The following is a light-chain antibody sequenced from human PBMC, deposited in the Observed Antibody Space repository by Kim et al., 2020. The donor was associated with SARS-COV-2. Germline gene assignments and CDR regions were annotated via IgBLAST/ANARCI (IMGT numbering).Light chain of an antibody. V-gene: IGKV1-5*03. CDR3: QQYSDYPWT. CDR2: KAS. CDR1: QGITYW. J-gene: IGKJ1*01. Sequence: DIQMTQSPSTLSASVGERVTITCRASQGITYWLAWYQQKPGRAPNLLIYKASTLETGVPSRFSGSGSGTEFTLTISSLQPDDFATYYCQQYSDYPWTIGQGTKVDIK.